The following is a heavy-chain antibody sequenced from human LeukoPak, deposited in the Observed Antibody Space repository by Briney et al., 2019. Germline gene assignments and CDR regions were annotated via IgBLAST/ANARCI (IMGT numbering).Heavy chain of an antibody. D-gene: IGHD6-6*01. J-gene: IGHJ3*01. CDR1: GGSFSGYY. Sequence: SETLSLTCTVYGGSFSGYYWSWIRQPPGKGLEWIGEINHTGSTNYNPSLKSRVTISVDTSKNQFSLKLSSVTAADTAVYYCARGAALAVWGQGTMVTVSS. V-gene: IGHV4-34*01. CDR3: ARGAALAV. CDR2: INHTGST.